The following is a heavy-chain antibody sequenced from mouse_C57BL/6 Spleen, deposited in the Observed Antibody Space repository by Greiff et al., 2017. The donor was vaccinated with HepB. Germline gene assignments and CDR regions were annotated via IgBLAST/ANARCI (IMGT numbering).Heavy chain of an antibody. J-gene: IGHJ2*01. CDR3: ARSDYYGSSYYFDY. CDR2: IYPGDGDT. Sequence: VQLQQSGAELVKPGASVKISCKASGYAFSSYWMNWVKQRPGKGLEWIGQIYPGDGDTNYNGKFKGKATLTADKSSSTAYMQLSSLTSEDSAVYFCARSDYYGSSYYFDYWGQGTTLTVYS. CDR1: GYAFSSYW. D-gene: IGHD1-1*01. V-gene: IGHV1-80*01.